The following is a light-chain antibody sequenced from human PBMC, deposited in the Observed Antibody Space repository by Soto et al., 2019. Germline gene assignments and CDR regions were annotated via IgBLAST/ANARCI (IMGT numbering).Light chain of an antibody. CDR3: QQSYTTPIT. CDR1: QSISSY. J-gene: IGKJ5*01. V-gene: IGKV1-39*01. CDR2: AAS. Sequence: DIQMTQSPSSLSASVGDRVTITCRASQSISSYLNWYQQKPGKAPKLLIYAASSLQSGVPSRFSGSGSGTEFTLTLNSLQPEDFATYLCQQSYTTPITFGQGTRLEIK.